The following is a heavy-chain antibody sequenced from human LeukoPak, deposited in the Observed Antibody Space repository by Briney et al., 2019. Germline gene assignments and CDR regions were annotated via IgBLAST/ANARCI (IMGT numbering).Heavy chain of an antibody. Sequence: PGGSLRLSCAASGFTFSDYYMTWVRQAPGKGLEWVSYITGSSSNTNYADSVKGRFTISRDNAKNSLYLQMNSLRAEDTAVYYCARANYGMDVWGQGTTVTVSS. CDR1: GFTFSDYY. J-gene: IGHJ6*02. CDR3: ARANYGMDV. CDR2: ITGSSSNT. V-gene: IGHV3-11*05.